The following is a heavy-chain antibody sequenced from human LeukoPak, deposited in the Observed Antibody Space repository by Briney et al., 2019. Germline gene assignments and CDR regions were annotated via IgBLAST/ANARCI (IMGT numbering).Heavy chain of an antibody. CDR1: GYTFTSYG. J-gene: IGHJ6*03. D-gene: IGHD5-12*01. V-gene: IGHV1-18*01. CDR2: ISAYNGNT. Sequence: ASVKVSCKASGYTFTSYGISWVRQAPGQGLEWMGWISAYNGNTNYAQKLQGRVTMTTDTSTSTAYMELRSLRSDDTAVYYCARVEMDIVATTNYYYYYMDVWGKGTTVTVSS. CDR3: ARVEMDIVATTNYYYYYMDV.